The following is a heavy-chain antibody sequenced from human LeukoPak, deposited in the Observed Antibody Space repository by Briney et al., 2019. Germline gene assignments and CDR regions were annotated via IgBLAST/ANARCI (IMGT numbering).Heavy chain of an antibody. Sequence: PSETLSLTCTVSGGSISSYYWSWIRQPPGKGLEWIGYIYYSGSTNYNPSLKSRVTISVDTSKNQFSLKLSSVTAAGTAVYYCARDHLTYGMDVWGQGTTVTVSS. CDR2: IYYSGST. V-gene: IGHV4-59*01. CDR1: GGSISSYY. CDR3: ARDHLTYGMDV. J-gene: IGHJ6*02.